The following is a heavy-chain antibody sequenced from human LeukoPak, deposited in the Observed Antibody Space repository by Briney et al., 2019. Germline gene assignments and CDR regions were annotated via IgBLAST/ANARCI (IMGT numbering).Heavy chain of an antibody. J-gene: IGHJ3*02. CDR2: ISAYNGNT. CDR3: ARSSPMVQLHDAFDI. Sequence: ASVKVSCKASGYTFTSYGISWVRQAPGQGLEWMGRISAYNGNTNYAQKLQGRVTMTTDTSTSTAYMELRSLRSDDMAVYYCARSSPMVQLHDAFDIWGQGTMVTVSS. D-gene: IGHD3-10*01. V-gene: IGHV1-18*03. CDR1: GYTFTSYG.